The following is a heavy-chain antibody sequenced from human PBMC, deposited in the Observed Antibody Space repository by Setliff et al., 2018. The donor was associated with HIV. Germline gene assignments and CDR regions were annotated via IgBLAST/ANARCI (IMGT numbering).Heavy chain of an antibody. J-gene: IGHJ4*02. CDR1: GGSISSYY. CDR2: IYTSGST. D-gene: IGHD1-1*01. CDR3: ASARIPTGGTSTSFDY. Sequence: SETLSLTCTVSGGSISSYYWSWIRQPPGKGLEWIGYIYTSGSTNYNPSLKSRFTISRDDSKNTLFLQLNTLRPEDTGVYYCASARIPTGGTSTSFDYCGQGTLVTVSS. V-gene: IGHV4-4*08.